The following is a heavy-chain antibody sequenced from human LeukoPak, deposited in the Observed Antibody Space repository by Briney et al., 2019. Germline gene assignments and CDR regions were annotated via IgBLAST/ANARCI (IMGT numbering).Heavy chain of an antibody. V-gene: IGHV1-2*02. CDR3: ASHSSSGSYHLDY. J-gene: IGHJ4*02. CDR2: SNPNSGGT. Sequence: ASVKVSCKASGDIFTGYYMHWVRQAPGQGLEWMGWSNPNSGGTNSAQKFQGRVTMTRDTSISTAYMELSRLTSDDTAVYDCASHSSSGSYHLDYWGQGTLVTVSS. CDR1: GDIFTGYY. D-gene: IGHD1-26*01.